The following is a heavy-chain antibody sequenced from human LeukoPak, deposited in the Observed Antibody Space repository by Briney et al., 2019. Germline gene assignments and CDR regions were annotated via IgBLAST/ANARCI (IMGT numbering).Heavy chain of an antibody. CDR2: INHSGST. Sequence: SETLSLTCAVYGESFSGYYWSWIRQPPGKGLEWIGEINHSGSTNYNPSLKSRVTISVDTSKNQFSLKLSSVTAADTAVYYCARGLTDFDYWGQGTLVTVSS. J-gene: IGHJ4*02. V-gene: IGHV4-34*01. CDR3: ARGLTDFDY. D-gene: IGHD2-21*02. CDR1: GESFSGYY.